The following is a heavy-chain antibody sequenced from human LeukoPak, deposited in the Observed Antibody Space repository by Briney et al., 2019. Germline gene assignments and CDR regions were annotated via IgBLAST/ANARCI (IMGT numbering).Heavy chain of an antibody. Sequence: KPSETLSLTCTVSGGSISSSNYYWGWIRQPPGKGLEWIGSIYYSGSTYYNPSLKSRVTISVDTSKNQFSLKLSSVTAADTAVYYCARHLRPPGYSSSWYDYWGQGTLVTVSS. CDR2: IYYSGST. CDR3: ARHLRPPGYSSSWYDY. CDR1: GGSISSSNYY. J-gene: IGHJ4*02. D-gene: IGHD6-13*01. V-gene: IGHV4-39*01.